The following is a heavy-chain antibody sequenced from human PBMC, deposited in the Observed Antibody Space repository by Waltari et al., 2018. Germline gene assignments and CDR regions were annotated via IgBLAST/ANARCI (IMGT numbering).Heavy chain of an antibody. V-gene: IGHV4-39*01. CDR1: GGSISSSSYY. CDR2: IYYSGST. CDR3: ATSSYCSGGSCYRSAEYFQH. D-gene: IGHD2-15*01. Sequence: QLQLQESGPGLVKPSETLSLTCTVSGGSISSSSYYWGWIRQPPGKGLEWIGSIYYSGSTDYNPSLKSRVTISVDTSKNQFSLKLSSVTAADTAVYYCATSSYCSGGSCYRSAEYFQHWGQGTLVTVSS. J-gene: IGHJ1*01.